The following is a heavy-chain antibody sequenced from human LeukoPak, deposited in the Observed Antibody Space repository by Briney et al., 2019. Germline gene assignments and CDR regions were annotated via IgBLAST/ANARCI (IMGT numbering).Heavy chain of an antibody. J-gene: IGHJ4*02. CDR2: IKHSGST. D-gene: IGHD3-22*01. V-gene: IGHV4-34*01. CDR3: ARGGQYYYDSSGDFDY. CDR1: GGSFSGYY. Sequence: SETLSLTCAVYGGSFSGYYWSWIRQPPGKGLEWIGEIKHSGSTNYNPSLKSRVTISVDTSKNQFSLKLSSVTAADTAVYYCARGGQYYYDSSGDFDYWGQGTLVTVSS.